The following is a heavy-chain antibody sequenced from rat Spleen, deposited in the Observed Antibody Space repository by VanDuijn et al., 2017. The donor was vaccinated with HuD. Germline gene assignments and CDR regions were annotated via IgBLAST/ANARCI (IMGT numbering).Heavy chain of an antibody. CDR3: ARLYSSSVMDA. CDR2: ISTGGGNT. Sequence: EVQLVESGGGLVQPGRSMKLSCAASGFTFSSFPMAWVRQAPTKGLEWVASISTGGGNTYYRDSVKGRFSISRDNAKSTLSLQMDSLRSEETATYYCARLYSSSVMDAWGQGTLVTVSS. J-gene: IGHJ3*01. CDR1: GFTFSSFP. V-gene: IGHV5-46*01. D-gene: IGHD1-2*01.